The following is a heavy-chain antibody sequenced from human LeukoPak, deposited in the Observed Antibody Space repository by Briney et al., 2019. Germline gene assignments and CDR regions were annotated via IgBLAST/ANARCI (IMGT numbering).Heavy chain of an antibody. J-gene: IGHJ5*02. CDR1: GGSFSGYY. CDR2: INHSGST. V-gene: IGHV4-34*01. Sequence: SETLSLTCAVYGGSFSGYYWSWIRQPTGKGLEWIGEINHSGSTNYNPSLKSRVTISVDTSKNQFSLKLSSVTAADTAVYYCARGVKYQLLLNWFDPWGQGTLVTVSS. D-gene: IGHD2-2*01. CDR3: ARGVKYQLLLNWFDP.